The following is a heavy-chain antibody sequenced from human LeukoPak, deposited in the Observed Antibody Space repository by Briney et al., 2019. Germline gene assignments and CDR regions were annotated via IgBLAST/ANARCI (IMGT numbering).Heavy chain of an antibody. D-gene: IGHD6-13*01. J-gene: IGHJ4*02. Sequence: GGPLRLSCAASGLTFSSYSINWVRQAPGKGLEWVSSISGSSRHIYYADSVKGRFTVSRDNAKNSMYLQMNSLRVEDTAVYYCAGEAAPGTGRHFDYWGQGTLVTVSS. CDR1: GLTFSSYS. CDR3: AGEAAPGTGRHFDY. V-gene: IGHV3-21*01. CDR2: ISGSSRHI.